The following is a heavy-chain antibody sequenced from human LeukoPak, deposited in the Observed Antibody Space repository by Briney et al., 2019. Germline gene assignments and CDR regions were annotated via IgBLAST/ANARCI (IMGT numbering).Heavy chain of an antibody. D-gene: IGHD2-15*01. CDR2: IIPIFGTA. CDR1: GGTFSSYA. V-gene: IGHV1-69*13. CDR3: ARGIGYCSGGSCYSRYFQH. Sequence: GASVKVSCKASGGTFSSYAISWVRQAPGQGLEWMGGIIPIFGTANYAQKFQGRVTITADESTSTAYMELSSLRSEDTAVYYCARGIGYCSGGSCYSRYFQHWGQGTLVTVSS. J-gene: IGHJ1*01.